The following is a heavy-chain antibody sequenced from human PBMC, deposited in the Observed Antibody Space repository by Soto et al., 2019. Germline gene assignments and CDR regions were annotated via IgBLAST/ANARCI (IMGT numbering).Heavy chain of an antibody. CDR2: IFSNDEK. Sequence: ESGPTLVNPTETVTLTCTVSGFSLSSAGMGVSWIRQPPGKALEWLAHIFSNDEKSYSIFLKNRVTISKDTSQSQVVLTMTNMDPVDTATYYCARIWYSSGWYFHYGMDVWGQGTTVTVSS. V-gene: IGHV2-26*01. CDR1: GFSLSSAGMG. CDR3: ARIWYSSGWYFHYGMDV. D-gene: IGHD6-19*01. J-gene: IGHJ6*02.